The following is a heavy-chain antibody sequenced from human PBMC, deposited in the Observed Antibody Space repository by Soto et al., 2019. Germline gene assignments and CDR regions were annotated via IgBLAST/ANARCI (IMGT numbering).Heavy chain of an antibody. J-gene: IGHJ6*02. D-gene: IGHD2-8*02. V-gene: IGHV1-69*13. CDR3: ARKRATGDYGMDV. CDR2: IIPIFGTA. CDR1: GGTFSSYA. Sequence: SVKVSCKASGGTFSSYAISWVRQAPGQGLEWMGGIIPIFGTANYAQKFQGRVTITADDYTSTAYMELSSLRSEDTAVYYCARKRATGDYGMDVWGQGTTVTVSS.